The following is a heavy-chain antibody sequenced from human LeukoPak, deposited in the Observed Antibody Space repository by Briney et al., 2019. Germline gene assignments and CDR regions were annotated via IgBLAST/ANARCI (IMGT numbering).Heavy chain of an antibody. V-gene: IGHV3-48*03. CDR1: GFTFSDYE. J-gene: IGHJ4*02. CDR2: ISTSGSTT. CDR3: ARGALRVFDY. D-gene: IGHD4/OR15-4a*01. Sequence: GGSLRLSCAASGFTFSDYEINWVRQAPGKGLEWVSCISTSGSTTYYADSVKGRFTISRDNAKNSLFLQMNTLTVEDTAVYYCARGALRVFDYWGQGTPVTVSS.